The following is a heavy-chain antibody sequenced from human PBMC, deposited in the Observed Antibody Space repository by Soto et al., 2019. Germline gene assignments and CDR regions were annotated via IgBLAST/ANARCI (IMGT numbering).Heavy chain of an antibody. CDR1: GFTFSNYA. J-gene: IGHJ4*02. V-gene: IGHV3-23*01. Sequence: EVQVLESGGGLVQPGGSLRLSCAASGFTFSNYAMGWVRQAPGKGLEWVSAITGSGSDTYYVDSVKGRFTISRDNSENTLYLQMNSLSAEDTARYYCAKLGSSSWSPHYYFDYWGKGTLVTVSS. D-gene: IGHD2-2*01. CDR2: ITGSGSDT. CDR3: AKLGSSSWSPHYYFDY.